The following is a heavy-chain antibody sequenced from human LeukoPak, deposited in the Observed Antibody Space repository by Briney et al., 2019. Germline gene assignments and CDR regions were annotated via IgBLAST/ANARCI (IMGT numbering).Heavy chain of an antibody. CDR2: IYTSGST. CDR1: GGSISSGSYY. Sequence: SQTLSLTCTVSGGSISSGSYYWSWIRQPAGTGLEWIGRIYTSGSTNYNPSLKSRVTISVDTSKNQFSLKLSSVTAADTAVYYCARGSRGYEYYFDYWGQGTLVTVSS. J-gene: IGHJ4*02. D-gene: IGHD2-15*01. V-gene: IGHV4-61*02. CDR3: ARGSRGYEYYFDY.